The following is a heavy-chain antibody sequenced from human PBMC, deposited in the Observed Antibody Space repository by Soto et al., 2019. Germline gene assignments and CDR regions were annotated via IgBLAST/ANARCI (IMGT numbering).Heavy chain of an antibody. CDR3: ARDVYGSGNPPG. D-gene: IGHD3-10*01. J-gene: IGHJ4*02. V-gene: IGHV3-30-3*01. CDR2: ISYDGSNK. CDR1: GFTFSSYA. Sequence: GGSLRLSCAASGFTFSSYAMHWVRQAPGKGLEWVAVISYDGSNKYYADSVKGRFTISRDNSKNTLYLQMNSLRAEDTAVYYCARDVYGSGNPPGWGQGTLVTVSS.